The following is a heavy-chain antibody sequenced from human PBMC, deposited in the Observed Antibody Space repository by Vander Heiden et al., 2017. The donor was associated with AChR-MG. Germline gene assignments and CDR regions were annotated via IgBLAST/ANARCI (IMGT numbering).Heavy chain of an antibody. CDR3: ARHFSDGHHNYPDY. Sequence: QLQLQEPGPGLVKPSETLSLTCTVPGGSISSSSDCWGWIRQPPGKVLEWIGSIYYSGSTDNNPCLKSRVTISVDTSKNQFSLKLSSVTAADTAVYYCARHFSDGHHNYPDYWGQGTLVTVSS. CDR1: GGSISSSSDC. D-gene: IGHD3-10*01. V-gene: IGHV4-39*01. CDR2: IYYSGST. J-gene: IGHJ4*02.